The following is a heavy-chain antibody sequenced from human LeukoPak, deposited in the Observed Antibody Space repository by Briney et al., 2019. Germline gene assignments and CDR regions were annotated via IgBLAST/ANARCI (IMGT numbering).Heavy chain of an antibody. V-gene: IGHV3-15*07. CDR3: TTGIDDEGGY. J-gene: IGHJ4*02. Sequence: GGSLRLTCAASGFTYSNVWMNWVRQAPGKGLEWVGRIKTNAEGGTLDYTAPVKGRFTISRDDSKNTLYLQMDSLEVEDTGMYYCTTGIDDEGGYWGQGTLVTVSS. CDR2: IKTNAEGGTL. D-gene: IGHD3-3*02. CDR1: GFTYSNVW.